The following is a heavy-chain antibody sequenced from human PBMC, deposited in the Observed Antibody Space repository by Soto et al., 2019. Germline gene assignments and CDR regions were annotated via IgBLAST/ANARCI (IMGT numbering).Heavy chain of an antibody. CDR2: ISYDGSNK. D-gene: IGHD3-10*01. Sequence: QVQLVESGGGGVQPGRSLRLSCAASGFTFSSYAMHWVRQAPGKGLEWVALISYDGSNKYYADSVKGRFTISRDNSKNTLYLQMNSLKPEDTAVYYCARDHGSGIYLVCEFDYWGQGTLVTVSS. V-gene: IGHV3-30*04. CDR3: ARDHGSGIYLVCEFDY. CDR1: GFTFSSYA. J-gene: IGHJ4*02.